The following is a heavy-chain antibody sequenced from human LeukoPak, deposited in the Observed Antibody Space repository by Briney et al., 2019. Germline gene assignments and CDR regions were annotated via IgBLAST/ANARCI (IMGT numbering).Heavy chain of an antibody. CDR1: GYTYTSYD. J-gene: IGHJ4*02. CDR3: ARGVDGEAAAN. CDR2: MNPNSGNT. Sequence: ASVKVSFKASGYTYTSYDINWVRQATGQGLERMGWMNPNSGNTGYAQKFQGRVTMTRNTSISTAYMELSSLRSEDTAVYYCARGVDGEAAANWGQGTLVTVSS. D-gene: IGHD2-2*01. V-gene: IGHV1-8*01.